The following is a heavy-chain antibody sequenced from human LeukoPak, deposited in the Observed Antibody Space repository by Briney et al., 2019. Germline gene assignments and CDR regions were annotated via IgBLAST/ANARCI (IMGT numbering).Heavy chain of an antibody. CDR3: ARDPPEWQQLLRGGNY. D-gene: IGHD6-13*01. V-gene: IGHV1-2*02. CDR1: GYTFTSYG. CDR2: INPNSGGT. Sequence: ASVKVSCKASGYTFTSYGISWVRQAPGQGLEWMGWINPNSGGTNYAQKFQGRVTMTRDTSISTAYMELSRLRSDDTAVYYCARDPPEWQQLLRGGNYWSQGTLVTVSS. J-gene: IGHJ4*02.